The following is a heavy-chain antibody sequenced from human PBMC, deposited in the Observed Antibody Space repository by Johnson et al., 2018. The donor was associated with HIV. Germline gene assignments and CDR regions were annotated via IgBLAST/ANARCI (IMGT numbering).Heavy chain of an antibody. Sequence: QLVESGGGLVQPGGSLRLSCAASGFTFSSYAMSWVRQAPGKGLEWVSAISGSGGSTYYADSVKGRFTMSRDNSKNTLYLQMNSLRAEDTAVYYCARECSGGSCYPLDHDAFDIWGQGTMVTVSS. D-gene: IGHD2-15*01. J-gene: IGHJ3*02. CDR1: GFTFSSYA. V-gene: IGHV3-23*04. CDR3: ARECSGGSCYPLDHDAFDI. CDR2: ISGSGGST.